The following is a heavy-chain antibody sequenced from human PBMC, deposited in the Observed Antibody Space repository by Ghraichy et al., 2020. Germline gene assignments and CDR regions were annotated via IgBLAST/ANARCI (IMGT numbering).Heavy chain of an antibody. CDR3: AKGRSSRFFGH. J-gene: IGHJ4*02. Sequence: GESLRLSCAASGFTFSSYAMSWVRQAPGKGLEWVSAISGSGGSTYYADSVKGRFTISRDNSKNTLYLQMNSLRAEDTAVYYCAKGRSSRFFGHWGQGTLVTVSS. D-gene: IGHD3-16*01. CDR1: GFTFSSYA. CDR2: ISGSGGST. V-gene: IGHV3-23*01.